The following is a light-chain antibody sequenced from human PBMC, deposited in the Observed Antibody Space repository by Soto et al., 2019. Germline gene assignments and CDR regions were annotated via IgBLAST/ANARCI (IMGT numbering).Light chain of an antibody. CDR3: QHYNSYSEA. J-gene: IGKJ1*01. CDR2: GAS. CDR1: QNIFTW. V-gene: IGKV1-5*01. Sequence: DIQMTQSPSNLSESVGDRFTISCRASQNIFTWLAWYQQKPGKAPKLLINGASSLQSGVPSRFRGSGSGTEFTLTISSLKPDDFATYYCQHYNSYSEAFGHGTKVDIK.